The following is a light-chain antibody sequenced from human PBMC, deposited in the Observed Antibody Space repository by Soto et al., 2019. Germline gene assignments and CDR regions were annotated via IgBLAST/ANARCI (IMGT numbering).Light chain of an antibody. J-gene: IGLJ1*01. CDR2: EVS. V-gene: IGLV2-8*01. CDR3: SSVAGGHFV. Sequence: QSVLTQPPFASGSPGQSVTISCTGTSSDVGYYNYVSWYQQHPGRAPKLMIYEVSERPSGVPARFSASKSGNTAYLTVSGLQAEDEADYYCSSVAGGHFVFGTGIKLTVL. CDR1: SSDVGYYNY.